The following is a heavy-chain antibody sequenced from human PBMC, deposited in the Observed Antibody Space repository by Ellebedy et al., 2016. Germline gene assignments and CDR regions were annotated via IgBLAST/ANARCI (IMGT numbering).Heavy chain of an antibody. D-gene: IGHD2-21*02. CDR3: ARGHRVTRVALDY. Sequence: GGSLRLSCAASGFTFSDHYMDWVRQAPGKGLAWVGFVRSKAYGGTTEYAASVKGRFSISRDDSRNSVYLQMNSLIIEDTAVYYCARGHRVTRVALDYWGRGTLVAVSS. J-gene: IGHJ4*02. CDR2: VRSKAYGGTT. V-gene: IGHV3-72*01. CDR1: GFTFSDHY.